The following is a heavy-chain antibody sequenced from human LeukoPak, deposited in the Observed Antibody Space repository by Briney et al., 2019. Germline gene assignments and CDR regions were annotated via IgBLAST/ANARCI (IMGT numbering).Heavy chain of an antibody. Sequence: ASVKVSCKASGGTFSSYAISWVRQAPGQGLEWMGGIIPIFGTANYAQKFQGRVTITADESTSTAYMELSSLRSEDTAVYYCARKPNMKPKTHFDIWGQGTMVTVSS. J-gene: IGHJ3*02. CDR3: ARKPNMKPKTHFDI. V-gene: IGHV1-69*13. CDR2: IIPIFGTA. CDR1: GGTFSSYA.